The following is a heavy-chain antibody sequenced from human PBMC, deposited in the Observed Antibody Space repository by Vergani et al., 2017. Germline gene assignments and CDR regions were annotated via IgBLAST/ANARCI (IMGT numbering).Heavy chain of an antibody. CDR2: IYHSGGA. Sequence: QLHLQESGPGLFKPSETLSLTCTVSGGSITSSSYYWGWIPQPPGKGLEWIVNIYHSGGAYYNPSLKGRVTISVDTSKNQFSLEVTSVTAADTAIYFCARTGSFILRYFHWALWGQGTLVTVSS. J-gene: IGHJ4*02. V-gene: IGHV4-39*01. D-gene: IGHD3-9*01. CDR3: ARTGSFILRYFHWAL. CDR1: GGSITSSSYY.